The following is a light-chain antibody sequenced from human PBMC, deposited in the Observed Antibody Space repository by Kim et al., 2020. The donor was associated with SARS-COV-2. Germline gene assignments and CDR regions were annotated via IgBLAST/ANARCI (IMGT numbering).Light chain of an antibody. J-gene: IGKJ4*01. CDR1: QDISNY. V-gene: IGKV1-33*01. Sequence: SVVDTVAITCQASQDISNYLSWYQQKPGKAPKVLIYYASKRDTGVPSRFSGGGSGAYFTFTISNLQPEDIATYYCQQYDHVPALSFGGGTKVDIK. CDR3: QQYDHVPALS. CDR2: YAS.